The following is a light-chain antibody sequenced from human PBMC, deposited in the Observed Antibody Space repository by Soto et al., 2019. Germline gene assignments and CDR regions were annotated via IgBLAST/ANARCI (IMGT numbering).Light chain of an antibody. V-gene: IGKV1-5*02. CDR1: QGISGW. J-gene: IGKJ1*01. CDR2: DAS. Sequence: DIQITHSPSSLSASVVDRVTIIFLASQGISGWLAWYQQKAGKAPRLLIFDASSLMSGVPSRFSGSGYGTEFTLTINRLQPDDSATYYCQQYDSFSVWKFGQGTKVDIK. CDR3: QQYDSFSVWK.